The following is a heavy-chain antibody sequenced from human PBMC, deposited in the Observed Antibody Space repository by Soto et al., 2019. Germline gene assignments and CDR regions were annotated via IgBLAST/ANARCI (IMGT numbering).Heavy chain of an antibody. CDR3: TRDWKRGRYYETSSDSFDI. V-gene: IGHV3-49*04. CDR2: IRSKSYGGKT. D-gene: IGHD1-26*01. CDR1: GLTCGGYA. J-gene: IGHJ3*02. Sequence: PGGSLRLSCTASGLTCGGYAMSLVRQAPGKGLECVGFIRSKSYGGKTEYAASVKGRFTISRDDSKSIAYLQMNSLKTEDTAVYYCTRDWKRGRYYETSSDSFDIWGQGTLVNVSS.